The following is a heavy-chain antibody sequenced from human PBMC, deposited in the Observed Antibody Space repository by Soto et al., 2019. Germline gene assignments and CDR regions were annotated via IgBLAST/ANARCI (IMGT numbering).Heavy chain of an antibody. D-gene: IGHD2-2*01. J-gene: IGHJ4*02. CDR2: INAGNGNT. Sequence: QVQLVQSGAEVKKPGASVKVSCKASGYTFTSYAMHWVRQAPGQRLEWMGWINAGNGNTKYSQKFQGRVTITRDTTASTAYMEPSSLRSEDTAVSYCARDKFIPEPSREDQLLPFDYWGQGTLVTVSS. CDR3: ARDKFIPEPSREDQLLPFDY. CDR1: GYTFTSYA. V-gene: IGHV1-3*01.